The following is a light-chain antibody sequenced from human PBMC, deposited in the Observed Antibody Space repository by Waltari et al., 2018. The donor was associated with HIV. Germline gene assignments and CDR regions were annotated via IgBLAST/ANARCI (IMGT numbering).Light chain of an antibody. CDR2: RNN. CDR1: SSNGGGY. Sequence: QSVLTQPPSASGTPGQTVTISCSGSSSNGGGYVHWYQRLPGTAPKLLIYRNNLRPSGVPDRFSGSKSGTSASLAISGLRSEDEADYYCATWDVTLSMVFGGGTKVTVL. V-gene: IGLV1-47*01. J-gene: IGLJ2*01. CDR3: ATWDVTLSMV.